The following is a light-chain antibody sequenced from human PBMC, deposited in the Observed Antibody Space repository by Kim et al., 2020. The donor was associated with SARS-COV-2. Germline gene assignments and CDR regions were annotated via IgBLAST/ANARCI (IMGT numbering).Light chain of an antibody. CDR2: YNS. CDR1: NIGIKS. V-gene: IGLV3-21*04. CDR3: QVWDTNSDHLV. Sequence: SYELTQPPSVSVAPGKTARINCEGDNIGIKSVHWYQQRPGQAPVLVIFYNSDRPSRIPERFSGSNSGNTATMIISRFEAGDEADYYCQVWDTNSDHLVFG. J-gene: IGLJ3*02.